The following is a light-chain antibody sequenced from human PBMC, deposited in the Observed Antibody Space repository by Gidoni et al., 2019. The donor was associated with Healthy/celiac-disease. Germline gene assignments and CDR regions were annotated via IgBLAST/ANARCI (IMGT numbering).Light chain of an antibody. CDR1: QSISSW. CDR2: KAS. CDR3: QQYNSYLMYT. V-gene: IGKV1-5*03. J-gene: IGKJ2*01. Sequence: DIQMTQSPSTLSASVGDRVTITCRASQSISSWLDWYQQKPGKAPKLLIYKASSLESGVPSRFSGSGAGTEFTLTISSLQPDDFATYYCQQYNSYLMYTFXXXTKLEIK.